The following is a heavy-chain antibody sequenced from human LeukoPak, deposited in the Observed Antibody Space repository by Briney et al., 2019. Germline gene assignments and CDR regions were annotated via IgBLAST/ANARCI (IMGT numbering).Heavy chain of an antibody. V-gene: IGHV4-31*03. CDR2: IYYSGST. J-gene: IGHJ3*02. CDR1: GGSISSGGYY. Sequence: SQTLSLTCTVSGGSISSGGYYWSWIRQHPGKGLEWIGYIYYSGSTYYNPSLKSRVTMSVDTSKNQFSLKLSSVTAADTAVYYCARVKKTRHAFDIWGQGTMVTVSS. CDR3: ARVKKTRHAFDI.